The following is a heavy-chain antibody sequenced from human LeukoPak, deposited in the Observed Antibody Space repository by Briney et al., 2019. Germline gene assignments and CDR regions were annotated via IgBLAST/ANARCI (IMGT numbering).Heavy chain of an antibody. V-gene: IGHV4-4*09. CDR2: IHSSGST. CDR1: DGSIRNYY. Sequence: SETLSLTCSVSDGSIRNYYWSWIRQPPGKGLEWIGYIHSSGSTHYNPSLKSRVTTSLDTSKNQFSLKLISVTAADTAVYYCARLGSYSDHWGQGTMVTVSS. D-gene: IGHD1-26*01. CDR3: ARLGSYSDH. J-gene: IGHJ4*02.